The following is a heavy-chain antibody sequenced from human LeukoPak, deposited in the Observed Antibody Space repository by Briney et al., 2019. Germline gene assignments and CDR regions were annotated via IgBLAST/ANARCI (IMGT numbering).Heavy chain of an antibody. J-gene: IGHJ4*02. D-gene: IGHD4-17*01. CDR1: GGSISSSSYY. CDR2: IYYSGST. CDR3: ARVGATVTV. V-gene: IGHV4-39*07. Sequence: PSEILSLTCTVSGGSISSSSYYWGWIRQPPGKGLEWIGSIYYSGSTYYNPSLKSRVTISVDTSKNQFSLKLSSVTAADTAVYYCARVGATVTVGGQGTLVTVSS.